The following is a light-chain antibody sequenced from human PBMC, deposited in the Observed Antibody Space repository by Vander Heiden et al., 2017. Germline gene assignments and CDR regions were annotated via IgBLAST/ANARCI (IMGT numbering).Light chain of an antibody. Sequence: QPALSRPPPPSGSRGKSITISCTGTSSDVGAYNYVSCYQHHPGKAPTLIIYDVTKRPAGVPDRSSGSKSGNTAFLTVSGLQAEDEADYYCSSHAGSSAVFGGGTTVTVL. CDR2: DVT. J-gene: IGLJ3*02. V-gene: IGLV2-8*01. CDR1: SSDVGAYNY. CDR3: SSHAGSSAV.